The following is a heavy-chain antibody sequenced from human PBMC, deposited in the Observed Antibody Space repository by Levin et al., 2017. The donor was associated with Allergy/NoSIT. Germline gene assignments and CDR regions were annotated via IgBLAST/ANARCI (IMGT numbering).Heavy chain of an antibody. CDR2: INPNSGGS. V-gene: IGHV1-2*06. Sequence: ASVKVSCKASGYTFTGYYMHWMRQAPGQGLEWMGRINPNSGGSDYAQNFQGRVTMTRDTSISTVYMELSRLRSDDTAVYYCARDSRLTTVTFYYFDYWGQGTLVTVSS. CDR1: GYTFTGYY. J-gene: IGHJ4*02. CDR3: ARDSRLTTVTFYYFDY. D-gene: IGHD4-17*01.